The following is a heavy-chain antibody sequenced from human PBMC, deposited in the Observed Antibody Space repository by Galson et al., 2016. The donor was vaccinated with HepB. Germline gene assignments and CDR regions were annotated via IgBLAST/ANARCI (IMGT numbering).Heavy chain of an antibody. D-gene: IGHD2-2*01. J-gene: IGHJ5*02. V-gene: IGHV3-23*01. CDR1: GFTFSSYA. Sequence: SLRLSCAASGFTFSSYAMSWFRQAPGKGRDWVSSISGGGDSTLYADSVKGPVSISRDNSKDTLYLPLNSLRADDTAVYYWAKGNIDYLPAAPYAWGQGTLVTVSS. CDR2: ISGGGDST. CDR3: AKGNIDYLPAAPYA.